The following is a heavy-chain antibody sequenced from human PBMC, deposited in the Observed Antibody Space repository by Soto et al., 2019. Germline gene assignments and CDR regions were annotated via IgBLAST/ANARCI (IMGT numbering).Heavy chain of an antibody. CDR3: ARATGTLRSRNCDY. J-gene: IGHJ4*02. D-gene: IGHD1-1*01. V-gene: IGHV4-31*03. Sequence: PSETLAISCSFSGGSISTVGHYWTWIRQPPGKGLEWIGSIYHTGSTYYSKSLRSRLTMSVDTSKSQFSLRLSSVTAADTAVYYCARATGTLRSRNCDYWGQGSLVTVSS. CDR2: IYHTGST. CDR1: GGSISTVGHY.